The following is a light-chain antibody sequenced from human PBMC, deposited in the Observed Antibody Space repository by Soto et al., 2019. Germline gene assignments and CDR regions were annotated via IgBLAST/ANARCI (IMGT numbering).Light chain of an antibody. J-gene: IGKJ1*01. Sequence: EIVLTQSPGTLSLSPGERATLSCRASQSLSFNLAWYQQKPGQAPRLLIYAASTRATGIPARFSGSGSGTDFTLTISRLEPEDFAVYFCQQYDNLSWTFGQGTKVDTK. CDR1: QSLSFN. V-gene: IGKV3-20*01. CDR2: AAS. CDR3: QQYDNLSWT.